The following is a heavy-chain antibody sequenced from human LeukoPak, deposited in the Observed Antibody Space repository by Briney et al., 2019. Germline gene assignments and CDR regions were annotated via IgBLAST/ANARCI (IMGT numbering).Heavy chain of an antibody. D-gene: IGHD3-10*01. Sequence: PGGSLRLSCAASGFTVSSNYMSCVRQAPGKGLEWVSVIYSGGSTYYADSVKGRFTISRHNSKTTLYLQMNSLRAEDTAVYYCARAGYYSGSEYSSGMDVWGQGTTVTVSS. V-gene: IGHV3-53*04. CDR2: IYSGGST. J-gene: IGHJ6*02. CDR3: ARAGYYSGSEYSSGMDV. CDR1: GFTVSSNY.